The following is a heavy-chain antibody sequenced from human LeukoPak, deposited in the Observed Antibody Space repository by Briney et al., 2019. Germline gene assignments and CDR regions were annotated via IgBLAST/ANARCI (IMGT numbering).Heavy chain of an antibody. CDR2: IYYSGST. Sequence: PSETLSLTCTVSGGSISSYHWSWIRQPPGKGLEWIGYIYYSGSTNYSPSLKSRVTISVDTSKNQFSLKLSSVTAADTAVYYCAREIPGYGDYESSYYFDYWGQGTLVTVSS. D-gene: IGHD4-17*01. V-gene: IGHV4-59*01. J-gene: IGHJ4*02. CDR3: AREIPGYGDYESSYYFDY. CDR1: GGSISSYH.